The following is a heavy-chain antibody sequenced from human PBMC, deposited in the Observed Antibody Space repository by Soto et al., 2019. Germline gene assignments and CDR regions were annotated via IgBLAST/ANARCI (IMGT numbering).Heavy chain of an antibody. CDR1: GGTFSSCA. D-gene: IGHD3-22*01. CDR3: ARATDSASYYYDSSGYYYPY. Sequence: GASVKVSCKASGGTFSSCAIGWVRQAPGQGLEWMGGIIPIFGTANYAQKFQGRVTITADESTSTAYMELSSLRSEDTAVYYCARATDSASYYYDSSGYYYPYWGQGTLVTVSS. V-gene: IGHV1-69*13. CDR2: IIPIFGTA. J-gene: IGHJ4*02.